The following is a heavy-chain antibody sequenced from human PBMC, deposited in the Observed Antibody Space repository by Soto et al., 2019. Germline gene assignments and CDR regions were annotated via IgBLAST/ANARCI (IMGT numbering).Heavy chain of an antibody. CDR3: AATGCSGGSCYDELFDY. Sequence: KTSETLSLTCTVSGGSISSYYWSWIRQPPGKGLEWIGYIYYSGSTNYNPSLKSRVTISVDTSKNQFSLKLSSVTAADTAVYYCAATGCSGGSCYDELFDYWGQGTLVTVSS. V-gene: IGHV4-59*01. CDR2: IYYSGST. J-gene: IGHJ4*02. CDR1: GGSISSYY. D-gene: IGHD2-15*01.